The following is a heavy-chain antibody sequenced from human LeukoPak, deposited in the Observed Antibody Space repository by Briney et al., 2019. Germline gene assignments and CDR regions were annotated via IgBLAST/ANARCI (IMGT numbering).Heavy chain of an antibody. Sequence: GGSRKPSLPASELTFNIYPMTWFRQPPGKGLEWVSAIGGDGSSTDYADSVKGRFTIPRDNSKNTLYLQMNSLRAEDTALYYCARRAGGTPDNWGLGTLVTVSS. D-gene: IGHD1-26*01. CDR1: ELTFNIYP. J-gene: IGHJ4*02. CDR2: IGGDGSST. CDR3: ARRAGGTPDN. V-gene: IGHV3-23*01.